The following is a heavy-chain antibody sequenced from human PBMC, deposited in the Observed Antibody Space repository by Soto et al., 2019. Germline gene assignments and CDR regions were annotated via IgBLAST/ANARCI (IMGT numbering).Heavy chain of an antibody. CDR2: IYYTGST. CDR3: ARDYYDSGSSSRAWFDP. D-gene: IGHD3-22*01. V-gene: IGHV4-61*01. J-gene: IGHJ5*02. CDR1: GGSVTYGSFY. Sequence: QVQLQESGPGLVKPSETLSLTCTVSGGSVTYGSFYWSWIRQPPGKGLEWIGYIYYTGSTNYNPSIKSRATISLDTSKNQFSLKLSSVTAADTAVYYCARDYYDSGSSSRAWFDPWGQGTLVTVSS.